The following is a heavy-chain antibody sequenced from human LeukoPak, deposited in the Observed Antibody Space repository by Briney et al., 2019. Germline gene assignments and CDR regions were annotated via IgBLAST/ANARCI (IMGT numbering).Heavy chain of an antibody. J-gene: IGHJ4*02. CDR3: ARDYLGGWVGYCSGGSCYPFDY. D-gene: IGHD2-15*01. CDR2: ISAYNGNT. CDR1: GYTFTSYG. Sequence: EASVKVSCKASGYTFTSYGISWVRQAPGQGLEWMGWISAYNGNTNYAQKLQGRVTMTTDTSTSTAYMELRSLRSDDTAVYYCARDYLGGWVGYCSGGSCYPFDYWGQGTLVTVSS. V-gene: IGHV1-18*01.